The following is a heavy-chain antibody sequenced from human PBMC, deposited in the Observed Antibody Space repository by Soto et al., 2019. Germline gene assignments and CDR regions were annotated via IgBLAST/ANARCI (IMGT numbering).Heavy chain of an antibody. Sequence: PGGSLRLSCTVSRFSFHSYGMHWVRQAPGKGLEWVSLISSSSSTIYYADSVKGRFTISRDNAKNSLYLQMNSLRAEDTAVYYCARHPERIAQIGWFDPWGQGTLVTVSS. CDR2: ISSSSSTI. V-gene: IGHV3-48*01. J-gene: IGHJ5*02. CDR1: RFSFHSYG. D-gene: IGHD6-13*01. CDR3: ARHPERIAQIGWFDP.